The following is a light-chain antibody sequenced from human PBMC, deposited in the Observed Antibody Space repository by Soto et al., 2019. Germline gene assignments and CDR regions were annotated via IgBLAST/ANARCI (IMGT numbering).Light chain of an antibody. CDR1: QSISSW. CDR2: DAS. Sequence: DIQMTQSPSLLSASVGDRFAITCRASQSISSWLDWYQKITGKAPKVLIFDASSLESGVPSRLRGSGSGTEVTFTISSMQPDEFETYLCQEYYTYTWTFGQGTKVDIK. CDR3: QEYYTYTWT. J-gene: IGKJ1*01. V-gene: IGKV1-5*01.